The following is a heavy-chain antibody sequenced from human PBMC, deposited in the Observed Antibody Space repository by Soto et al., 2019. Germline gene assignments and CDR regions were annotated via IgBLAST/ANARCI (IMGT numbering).Heavy chain of an antibody. CDR1: GGSISSYY. Sequence: SETLSLTCTVSGGSISSYYWSWIRQPPGKGLEWIGYIYYSGSTNYNPSLKSRVTISVDTSKNQFSLKLSSVTAADTAVYYCARGPYSSSSGTFDPWGQGTLVTVSS. D-gene: IGHD6-6*01. J-gene: IGHJ5*02. CDR2: IYYSGST. CDR3: ARGPYSSSSGTFDP. V-gene: IGHV4-59*01.